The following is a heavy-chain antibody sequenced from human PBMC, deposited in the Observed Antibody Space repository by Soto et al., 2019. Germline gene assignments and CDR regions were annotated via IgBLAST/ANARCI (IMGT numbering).Heavy chain of an antibody. CDR1: GFTYSSYG. CDR3: ARDSAWLFDS. D-gene: IGHD5-12*01. J-gene: IGHJ4*02. V-gene: IGHV3-33*01. CDR2: IWYDGSNK. Sequence: GGSLRLSCAVSGFTYSSYGMHWVRQAPGKGLEWVAVIWYDGSNKYYAESVKGRFIISRDDSKNTLSLQMNSLRAEDTAVYYCARDSAWLFDSWGQGTLVTVSS.